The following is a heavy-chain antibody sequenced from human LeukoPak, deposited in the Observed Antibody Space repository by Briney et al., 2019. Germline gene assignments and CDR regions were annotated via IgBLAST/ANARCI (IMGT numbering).Heavy chain of an antibody. J-gene: IGHJ3*02. CDR3: ARISLMAYGSGSYYLDAFDI. Sequence: PSETLSLTCTVSGGSISSGSYYWSWIRQPAGKGLEWIGRIYTSGSTNYNPSLKSRVTISVDTSKNQFSLKLSSVTAADTAVYYCARISLMAYGSGSYYLDAFDIWGQGTMVTVSS. CDR2: IYTSGST. D-gene: IGHD3-10*01. CDR1: GGSISSGSYY. V-gene: IGHV4-61*02.